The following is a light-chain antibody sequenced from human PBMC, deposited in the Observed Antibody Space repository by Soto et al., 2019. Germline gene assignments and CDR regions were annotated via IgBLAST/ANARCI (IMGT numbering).Light chain of an antibody. J-gene: IGLJ1*01. CDR3: QTWGTGIQV. CDR1: SGHSSYA. CDR2: LNSDGSH. Sequence: QAVLTQSPSASASLGASVKLTCTLSSGHSSYAIAWHQQQPEKGPRYLIKLNSDGSHSKGDEIPDRFSGSSSGAERYLTISSLQSEDEADYYCQTWGTGIQVFGTGTKLTVL. V-gene: IGLV4-69*01.